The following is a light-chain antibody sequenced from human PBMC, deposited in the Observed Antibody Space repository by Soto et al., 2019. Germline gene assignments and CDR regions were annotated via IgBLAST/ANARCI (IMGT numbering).Light chain of an antibody. V-gene: IGLV2-14*01. J-gene: IGLJ1*01. CDR3: SSYTSSNTYV. Sequence: QSALTQPASVSGSPGQSITVSCTGTSSDVGGYKHVSWYQQHPGKAPKLMIYEVSNRPSGVSNRFSGSKSGNTASLTISGLQAEDEADYYCSSYTSSNTYVFGTGTKVTVL. CDR1: SSDVGGYKH. CDR2: EVS.